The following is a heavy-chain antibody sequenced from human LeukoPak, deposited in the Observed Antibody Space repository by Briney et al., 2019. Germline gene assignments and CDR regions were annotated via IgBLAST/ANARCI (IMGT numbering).Heavy chain of an antibody. CDR2: ISSSGSTI. J-gene: IGHJ6*04. CDR1: GFTSSSYS. D-gene: IGHD3-10*02. CDR3: AELGITMIGGV. V-gene: IGHV3-48*04. Sequence: GGSLRLSCAASGFTSSSYSMNWVRQAPGKGLEWVSYISSSGSTIYYADSVKGRFTISRDNAKNSLYLQMNSLRAEDTAVYYCAELGITMIGGVWGKGATVTISS.